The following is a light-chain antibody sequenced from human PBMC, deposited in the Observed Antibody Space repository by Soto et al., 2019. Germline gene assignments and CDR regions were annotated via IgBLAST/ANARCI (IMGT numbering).Light chain of an antibody. CDR3: QQFYDYPLT. CDR1: QGIGNS. Sequence: DIQLTQSPSSLSASAGDRATISCRASQGIGNSLAWYQQKPGKAPKLLIYAASNLASGVPSRFSASGSGTEFTLTISILQPEDFATYYCQQFYDYPLTFGGGTEVEIK. CDR2: AAS. V-gene: IGKV1-9*01. J-gene: IGKJ4*01.